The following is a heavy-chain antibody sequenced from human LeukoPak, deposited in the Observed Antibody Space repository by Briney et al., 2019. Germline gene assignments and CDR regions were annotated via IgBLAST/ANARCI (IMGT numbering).Heavy chain of an antibody. Sequence: GGSLRLSXAASGFTVSSNYMSWVRQTPGKGLEWVSVIYSGGSTYYADSVKGRFTISRDNSKNTLYLQMNSLRAEDTAVYYCARYFVGATRDYWGQGTLVTVSS. CDR3: ARYFVGATRDY. J-gene: IGHJ4*02. CDR2: IYSGGST. V-gene: IGHV3-66*02. CDR1: GFTVSSNY. D-gene: IGHD1-26*01.